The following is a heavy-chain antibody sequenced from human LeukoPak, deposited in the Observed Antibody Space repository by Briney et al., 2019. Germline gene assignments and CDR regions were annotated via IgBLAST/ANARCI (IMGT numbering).Heavy chain of an antibody. Sequence: PGGSLRLSCEASGFTFSTYNMNWLRQAPGKGLEWVASISSSSSYIYYADSVKGRFTISRDNAKNSLYLQMNSLTAEDTAVYYCAREACSSTSCYLYFDYWGQGTLLTVSS. CDR2: ISSSSSYI. V-gene: IGHV3-21*01. J-gene: IGHJ4*02. CDR1: GFTFSTYN. D-gene: IGHD2-2*01. CDR3: AREACSSTSCYLYFDY.